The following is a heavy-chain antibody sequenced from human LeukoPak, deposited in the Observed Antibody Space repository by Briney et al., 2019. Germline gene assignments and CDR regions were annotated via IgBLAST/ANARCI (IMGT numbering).Heavy chain of an antibody. V-gene: IGHV3-7*01. J-gene: IGHJ4*02. CDR2: VNKDESKK. D-gene: IGHD2-2*01. CDR3: ARDHAYRTDY. Sequence: GGSLTLSCAASGFIFSNDWMYWVRQPPAKGLEWVANVNKDESKKYYVDSVKGRFTISRDNAKNSLYLKMSRLRAEDTAVYYCARDHAYRTDYWGQGTLVTVSS. CDR1: GFIFSNDW.